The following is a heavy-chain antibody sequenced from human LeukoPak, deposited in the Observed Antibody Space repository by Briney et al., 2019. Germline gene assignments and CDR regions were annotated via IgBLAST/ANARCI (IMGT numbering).Heavy chain of an antibody. CDR2: ISGSGGST. J-gene: IGHJ6*02. CDR3: AKDREVFGVVPSYYGMDV. D-gene: IGHD3-3*01. Sequence: SGGSLRLSCAASGFTFSSYAMSWVRQAPGKGLEWVSAISGSGGSTYYADSVKGRFTISRDNSKNTLYLQMNSLRAEDMAVYYCAKDREVFGVVPSYYGMDVWGQGTTVTVSS. CDR1: GFTFSSYA. V-gene: IGHV3-23*01.